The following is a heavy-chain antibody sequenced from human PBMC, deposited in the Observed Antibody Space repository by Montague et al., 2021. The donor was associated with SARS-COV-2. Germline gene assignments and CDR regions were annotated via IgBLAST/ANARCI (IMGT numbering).Heavy chain of an antibody. CDR3: ARDITMVRGVIYFDY. D-gene: IGHD3-10*01. Sequence: SLRLSCAASGFTFSSYSMNWVRQAPGKGLEWVSSISSSSSYIYYADSVKGRFTISRDNDKNSLYLQMNSLRAEDTAVYYCARDITMVRGVIYFDYWGQGTLATVSS. CDR2: ISSSSSYI. V-gene: IGHV3-21*01. CDR1: GFTFSSYS. J-gene: IGHJ4*02.